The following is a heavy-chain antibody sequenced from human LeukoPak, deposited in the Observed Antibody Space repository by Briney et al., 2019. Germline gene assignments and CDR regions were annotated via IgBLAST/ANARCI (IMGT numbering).Heavy chain of an antibody. Sequence: SQTLSLTCTVSGGSISSGGYYWSWIRQHPGKGLEWIGYIYYSGSTHYNPFLKSRVTISVDTSKNQFSLKLSSVTAADTAVYYCASNTARGVGAFDIWGQGTMVTVSS. D-gene: IGHD2-21*02. CDR1: GGSISSGGYY. J-gene: IGHJ3*02. CDR2: IYYSGST. CDR3: ASNTARGVGAFDI. V-gene: IGHV4-31*03.